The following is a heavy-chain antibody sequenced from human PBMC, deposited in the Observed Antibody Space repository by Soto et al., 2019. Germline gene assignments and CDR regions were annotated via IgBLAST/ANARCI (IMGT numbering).Heavy chain of an antibody. D-gene: IGHD1-1*01. CDR1: GFTFSSYG. CDR2: IWYDGSNK. V-gene: IGHV3-33*06. Sequence: VQLVESGGGVVQPGRSLRLSCAASGFTFSSYGMHWVRQAPGKGLEWVAVIWYDGSNKYYADSVKGRFTISRDNSKNTLYLQMNSLRAEDTAVYYCAKGTSPHYNWNDPWGQGTLVTVSS. CDR3: AKGTSPHYNWNDP. J-gene: IGHJ5*02.